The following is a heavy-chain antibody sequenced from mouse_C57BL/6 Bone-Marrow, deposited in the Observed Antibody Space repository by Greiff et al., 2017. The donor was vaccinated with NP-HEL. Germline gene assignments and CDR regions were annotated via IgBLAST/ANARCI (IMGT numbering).Heavy chain of an antibody. CDR1: GFTFNTYA. D-gene: IGHD1-1*01. CDR3: VRQSYDFDY. CDR2: IRSKSSNYAT. V-gene: IGHV10-3*01. J-gene: IGHJ2*01. Sequence: EVMLVESGGGLVQPKGSLKLSCAASGFTFNTYAMHWVRQAPGKGLEWVACIRSKSSNYATYYADSVKDRFTSSRDDSPSMLYLQMNNLKTEDTAMYYCVRQSYDFDYWGQGTTLTVSS.